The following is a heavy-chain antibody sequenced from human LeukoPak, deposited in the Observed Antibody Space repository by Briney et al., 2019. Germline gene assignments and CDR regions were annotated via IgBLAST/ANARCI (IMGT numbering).Heavy chain of an antibody. J-gene: IGHJ5*02. CDR1: GFTFSNYG. Sequence: GGSLRLSCATSGFTFSNYGMHWVRQAPGKGLEWVAVISSDETNIRYGDSVRGRFTVSRDNAKDTVYLQMNSLGADDTAVYYCAKDPYRVVFATGNYLDPWGQGTLVTVSS. CDR3: AKDPYRVVFATGNYLDP. D-gene: IGHD2-15*01. V-gene: IGHV3-30*18. CDR2: ISSDETNI.